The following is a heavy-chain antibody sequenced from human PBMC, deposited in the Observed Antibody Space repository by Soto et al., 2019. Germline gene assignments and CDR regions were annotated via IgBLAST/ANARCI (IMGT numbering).Heavy chain of an antibody. CDR3: ARMGVDTSNLYKTIYYGMDV. D-gene: IGHD4-4*01. J-gene: IGHJ6*02. CDR2: INPNSGGT. V-gene: IGHV1-2*02. Sequence: QVQLVQSGAEVKKPGASVKVSCKASGYTFTGYYMHWVRQAPGQGLEWMGWINPNSGGTNYAQKFQGRFTMTRDTSISTAYMEMSRLRSDDTAVYYCARMGVDTSNLYKTIYYGMDVWGQGTTVTVSS. CDR1: GYTFTGYY.